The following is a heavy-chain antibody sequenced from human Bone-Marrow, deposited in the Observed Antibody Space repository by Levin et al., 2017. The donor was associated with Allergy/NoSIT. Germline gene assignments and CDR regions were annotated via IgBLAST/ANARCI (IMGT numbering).Heavy chain of an antibody. J-gene: IGHJ4*02. Sequence: SGGSLRLSCAASGFTFSDYSMNWVRQAPGKGLEWVSYISRSSSTIYYADSVKGRFTISRDNAKNSLFLQMNSLRAEDAALYYCVRDRSSSFWGQGTLVTVSS. CDR3: VRDRSSSF. V-gene: IGHV3-48*01. CDR1: GFTFSDYS. D-gene: IGHD6-13*01. CDR2: ISRSSSTI.